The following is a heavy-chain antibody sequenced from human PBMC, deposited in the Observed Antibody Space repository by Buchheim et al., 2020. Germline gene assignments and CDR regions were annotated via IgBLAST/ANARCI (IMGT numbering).Heavy chain of an antibody. CDR2: IYYSGSS. J-gene: IGHJ3*02. CDR1: GGSINSGDYY. CDR3: ARGFDAFDI. Sequence: QVQLQESGPGLVKPSQTLSLTCTVSGGSINSGDYYWSWIRQPPGQGLEWIGHIYYSGSSYHNPSLRSRVSISIDMSKNQFSLKLNSVTAADMAVYYCARGFDAFDIWGQGT. V-gene: IGHV4-30-4*01.